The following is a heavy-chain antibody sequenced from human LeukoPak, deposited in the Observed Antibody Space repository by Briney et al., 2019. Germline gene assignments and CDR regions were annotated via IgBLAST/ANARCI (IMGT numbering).Heavy chain of an antibody. D-gene: IGHD3-10*01. J-gene: IGHJ4*02. V-gene: IGHV4-59*10. CDR1: GGSFSGYY. CDR3: ARGSGSYYLYYFDY. Sequence: SETLSLTCAVYGGSFSGYYWSWIRQPAGKGLEWIGRIYTSGSTNYNPSLKSRVTISVDTSKNQFSLKLSSVTAADTAVYYCARGSGSYYLYYFDYWGQGTLVTVSS. CDR2: IYTSGST.